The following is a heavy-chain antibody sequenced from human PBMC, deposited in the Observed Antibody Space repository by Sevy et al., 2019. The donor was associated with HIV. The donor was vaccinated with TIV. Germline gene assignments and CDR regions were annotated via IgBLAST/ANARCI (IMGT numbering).Heavy chain of an antibody. D-gene: IGHD2-15*01. CDR1: GFTFSTST. CDR2: MTSSGSYI. CDR3: VRDGWNY. Sequence: GGSLRLSCAASGFTFSTSTMNWVRQAPGKGLEWVSLMTSSGSYILYADSVKGRFTISRDNAKSSVFLQMNSLRVEDTALYYCVRDGWNYWGQGTLVTVSS. V-gene: IGHV3-21*01. J-gene: IGHJ4*02.